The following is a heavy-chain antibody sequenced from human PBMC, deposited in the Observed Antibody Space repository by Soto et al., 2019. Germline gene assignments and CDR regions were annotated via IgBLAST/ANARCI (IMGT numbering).Heavy chain of an antibody. CDR2: IYSDNDK. Sequence: QITLKESGPTLVKPTQTLTLTCTFSGFSLNTTAVGVDWIRQPPGKALEWLALIYSDNDKRYNPSQKTRLNINKDTSNTQEVLTMTNMDAVDTATYFCAHREGDDYVWGSYNDAFDIWGQGTMVTVSS. V-gene: IGHV2-5*02. CDR3: AHREGDDYVWGSYNDAFDI. CDR1: GFSLNTTAVG. J-gene: IGHJ3*02. D-gene: IGHD3-16*01.